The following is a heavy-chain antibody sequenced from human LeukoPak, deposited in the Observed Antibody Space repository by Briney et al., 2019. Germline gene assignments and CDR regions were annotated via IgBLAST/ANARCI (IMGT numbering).Heavy chain of an antibody. Sequence: SETLSLTCTVSGGSISSYYWSWIRQPPGKGLEWIGYIYCSGSTNYNPSLKSRVTISVDTSKNQFSLKLSSVTAADTAVYYCAREGDHSSGWSQGVDYWGQGTLVTVSS. D-gene: IGHD6-19*01. CDR1: GGSISSYY. V-gene: IGHV4-59*01. J-gene: IGHJ4*02. CDR2: IYCSGST. CDR3: AREGDHSSGWSQGVDY.